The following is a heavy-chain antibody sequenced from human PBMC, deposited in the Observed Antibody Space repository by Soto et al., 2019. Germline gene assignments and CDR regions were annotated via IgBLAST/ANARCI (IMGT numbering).Heavy chain of an antibody. J-gene: IGHJ4*02. CDR3: ARQHLDVPVASAIDY. Sequence: EVQLVESGGGSVQPGGSLRLSCAASGFTFSGSTIHWVRQTSGKGLEWVGRIPSKINTYATAYAASVKGRFTISRDDSKNTAYLQMNSLKIEDTAMYYRARQHLDVPVASAIDYWGQGTLVTVSS. D-gene: IGHD2-2*01. V-gene: IGHV3-73*02. CDR1: GFTFSGST. CDR2: IPSKINTYAT.